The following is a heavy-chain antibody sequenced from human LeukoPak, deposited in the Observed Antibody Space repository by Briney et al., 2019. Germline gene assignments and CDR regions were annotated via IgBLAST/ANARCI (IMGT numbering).Heavy chain of an antibody. CDR2: IYQNGNT. Sequence: SETLSLTCDVFGGSISSSYWWSWVRQSPEKGLEWIGEIYQNGNTNYNPSPKSRVTVSIAKSKNQFSLNLSSVTAADTAVYFCARRDLWFGFFDYWGQGTLVTVSS. D-gene: IGHD3-10*01. V-gene: IGHV4-4*02. CDR1: GGSISSSYW. CDR3: ARRDLWFGFFDY. J-gene: IGHJ4*02.